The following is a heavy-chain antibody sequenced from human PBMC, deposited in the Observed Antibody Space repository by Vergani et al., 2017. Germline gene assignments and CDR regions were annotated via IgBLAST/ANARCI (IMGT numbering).Heavy chain of an antibody. CDR3: ASNTGYCSSAGCYRYYYYYGMDV. CDR2: INHSGST. CDR1: GGSFSGYF. V-gene: IGHV4-34*01. D-gene: IGHD2-2*01. Sequence: QVQLQQWGAGLLKPSETLSLTCAVYGGSFSGYFWSWIRQPPGKGLEWIGEINHSGSTNYNPSLESRVTISVDTSKNQFSLRLTSVTAADTAVYYCASNTGYCSSAGCYRYYYYYGMDVWGQGTTVTVSS. J-gene: IGHJ6*02.